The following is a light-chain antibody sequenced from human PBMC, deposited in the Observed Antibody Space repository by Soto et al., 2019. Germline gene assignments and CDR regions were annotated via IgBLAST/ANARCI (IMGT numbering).Light chain of an antibody. J-gene: IGKJ1*01. V-gene: IGKV3-20*01. CDR2: DTS. Sequence: IVLTQSLGTLYLSPGERATLSCRASQSVSSSYLAWYQQKPGQAPRLLIYDTSSRATGIPHRFSGSGSGTDFTLAISRLEPEDFAVYYCQQCGSSPSFGQGTKVEL. CDR1: QSVSSSY. CDR3: QQCGSSPS.